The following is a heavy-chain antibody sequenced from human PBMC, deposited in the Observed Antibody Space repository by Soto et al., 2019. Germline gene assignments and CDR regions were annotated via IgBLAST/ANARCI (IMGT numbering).Heavy chain of an antibody. Sequence: QVQLVQSGAEVKKPGSSVKVSCKASGGTFSSYAISWVRQAPGQGLEWMGGIIPIFGTANYAQKFQGRVTITADESTSTAYMELSSLRSEDTAVYYCARDQGDVGQQLVLSYYYYGMDVWGQGTTVTVSS. CDR1: GGTFSSYA. J-gene: IGHJ6*02. CDR2: IIPIFGTA. D-gene: IGHD6-13*01. CDR3: ARDQGDVGQQLVLSYYYYGMDV. V-gene: IGHV1-69*12.